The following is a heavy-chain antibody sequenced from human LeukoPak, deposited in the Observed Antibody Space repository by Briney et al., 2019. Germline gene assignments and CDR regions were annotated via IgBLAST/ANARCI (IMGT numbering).Heavy chain of an antibody. CDR3: AKSLFTSATGTGRAFHI. CDR2: ISASGDVT. J-gene: IGHJ3*02. CDR1: GFTFSSYN. D-gene: IGHD1-1*01. Sequence: GGSLRLSCAASGFTFSSYNMNWVRQAPGKGLQWLSGISASGDVTFHADRVKGRFAISRDNSKNTLYLQMTGLRAGDTAEYYCAKSLFTSATGTGRAFHIWGQGTMVTVSS. V-gene: IGHV3-23*01.